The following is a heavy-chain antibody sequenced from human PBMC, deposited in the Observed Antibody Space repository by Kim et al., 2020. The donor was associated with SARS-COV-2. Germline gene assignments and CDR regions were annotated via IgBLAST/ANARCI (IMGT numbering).Heavy chain of an antibody. Sequence: YADSVKGRFTISRENSKNTLYLQMNSLRAEDTAVYYCARDHYDSSGCFDYWGQGTLVTVSS. J-gene: IGHJ4*02. D-gene: IGHD3-22*01. CDR3: ARDHYDSSGCFDY. V-gene: IGHV3-30*01.